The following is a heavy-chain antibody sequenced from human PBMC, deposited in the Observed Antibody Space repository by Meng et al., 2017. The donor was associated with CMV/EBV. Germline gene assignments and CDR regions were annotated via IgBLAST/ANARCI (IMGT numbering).Heavy chain of an antibody. J-gene: IGHJ4*02. CDR2: INPSGGST. Sequence: QVQLVQAGAEVKKPGAYVTLSCKASGYTFTSYYMHWVRQAPGQGLEWMGIINPSGGSTSYAQKFQGRVTMTRDTSTSTVYMELSSLRSEDTAVYYCAREFDGYTFDYWGQGTLVTVSS. CDR1: GYTFTSYY. CDR3: AREFDGYTFDY. D-gene: IGHD5-24*01. V-gene: IGHV1-46*01.